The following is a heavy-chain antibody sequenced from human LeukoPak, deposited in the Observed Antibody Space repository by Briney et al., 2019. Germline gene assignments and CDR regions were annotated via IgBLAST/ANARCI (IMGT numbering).Heavy chain of an antibody. D-gene: IGHD3-10*01. V-gene: IGHV3-7*01. CDR3: ARMKGNRGILDF. Sequence: GGSLRLSCGASGFIFQNYWMTWVRQAPGKGLEWVADVNQEGSEKFYVESVKGRFTISRDNAKNSVFLQINSLRAEDTAIYYCARMKGNRGILDFWGQGTMVTVSS. CDR2: VNQEGSEK. J-gene: IGHJ3*01. CDR1: GFIFQNYW.